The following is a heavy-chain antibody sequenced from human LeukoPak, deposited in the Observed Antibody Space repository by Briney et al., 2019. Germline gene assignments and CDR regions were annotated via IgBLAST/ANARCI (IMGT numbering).Heavy chain of an antibody. D-gene: IGHD2-2*01. CDR3: ARDEIYCSRTTCHDASDI. CDR2: ISTDSGNT. CDR1: GYIFNRYV. Sequence: GASVKVSCKASGYIFNRYVIIWVRQAPGQGLEWMGWISTDSGNTNYAQKLQGRLTMTTETSTSTAYMELRSLRSDDTAVYYCARDEIYCSRTTCHDASDIWGQGTMVTVSS. J-gene: IGHJ3*02. V-gene: IGHV1-18*01.